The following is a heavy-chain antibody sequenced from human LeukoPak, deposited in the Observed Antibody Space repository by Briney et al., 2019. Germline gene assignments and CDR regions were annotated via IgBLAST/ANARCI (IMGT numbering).Heavy chain of an antibody. V-gene: IGHV4-31*03. CDR1: GGSISSGGYY. D-gene: IGHD3-10*01. CDR2: IYYSGST. CDR3: ARYGSGSYGEPNWFDP. J-gene: IGHJ5*02. Sequence: SEILSLTCTVSGGSISSGGYYWSWIRQHPGKGLEWIGYIYYSGSTYYNPSLKSRVTISVDTSKNQFSLKLSSVTAADTAVYYCARYGSGSYGEPNWFDPWGQGTLVTVSS.